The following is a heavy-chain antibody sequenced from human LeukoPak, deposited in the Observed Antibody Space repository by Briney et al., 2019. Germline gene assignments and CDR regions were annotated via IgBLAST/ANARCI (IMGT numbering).Heavy chain of an antibody. CDR2: IYTSGST. Sequence: SSETLSLTCPVSGGSISSYYWSWIRQPAGKGLEWIGRIYTSGSTNYNPSLKSRVTMSVDTSKNQFSLKLSSVTAADTAVYYCARGTVRGAHYYYYYYMDVWGKGTTVTVSS. CDR3: ARGTVRGAHYYYYYYMDV. V-gene: IGHV4-4*07. J-gene: IGHJ6*03. D-gene: IGHD3-10*01. CDR1: GGSISSYY.